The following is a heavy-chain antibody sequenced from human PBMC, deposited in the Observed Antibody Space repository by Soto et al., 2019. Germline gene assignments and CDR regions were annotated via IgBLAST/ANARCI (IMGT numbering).Heavy chain of an antibody. Sequence: QVQLVQSGAEVQKPGSSVKVSCKASGGTFGSYAFIWVRQAPGQGLEWMGGIIPVSGAAHYAQKFQGRVTITADESTSTAYMELSSLSSQDTAVYYCATALGCRSTSCTLDYWGQGTRVIVSS. J-gene: IGHJ4*02. CDR2: IIPVSGAA. V-gene: IGHV1-69*01. D-gene: IGHD2-2*01. CDR3: ATALGCRSTSCTLDY. CDR1: GGTFGSYA.